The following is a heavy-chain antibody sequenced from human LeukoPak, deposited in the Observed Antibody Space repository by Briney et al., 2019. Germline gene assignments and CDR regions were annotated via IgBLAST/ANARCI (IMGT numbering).Heavy chain of an antibody. CDR2: IYYSGST. D-gene: IGHD6-13*01. Sequence: PSETLSLTCTVSGGSISSGGYYWSWIRQHPGKGLEWIGYIYYSGSTYYNPSLKSRVTISVGTSKNQFSLKLSSVTAADTAVYYCARDNFYSKSGRGSSSWYRTYGMDVWGQGTTVTVSS. J-gene: IGHJ6*02. CDR3: ARDNFYSKSGRGSSSWYRTYGMDV. V-gene: IGHV4-31*03. CDR1: GGSISSGGYY.